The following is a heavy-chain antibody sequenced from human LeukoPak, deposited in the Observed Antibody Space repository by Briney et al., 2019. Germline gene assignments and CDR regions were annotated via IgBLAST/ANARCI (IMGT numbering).Heavy chain of an antibody. CDR3: ARRREMATLVYAFDI. Sequence: GPTLVKPTQTLTLTCTFSGFSLSTTGVGVGWIRQPPGKALEWLALIYWNDDKRYSPSLKSRPTITKDTSKNQVVLTMTNMDPVDTATYYCARRREMATLVYAFDIWGQGTMVTVSS. V-gene: IGHV2-5*01. J-gene: IGHJ3*02. CDR2: IYWNDDK. D-gene: IGHD5-24*01. CDR1: GFSLSTTGVG.